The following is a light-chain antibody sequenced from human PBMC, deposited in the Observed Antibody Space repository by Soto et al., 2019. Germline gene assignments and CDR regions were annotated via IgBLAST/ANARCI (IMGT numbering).Light chain of an antibody. CDR2: RNN. V-gene: IGLV1-47*01. CDR1: SSNIGSNY. Sequence: QSVLTQPPSASGTPGQRVTLSCSGSSSNIGSNYVYWYQQRPGTAPKLLIYRNNQRPSGVPDRFSGSKSGTSASLAISGLRSEDEADYYCAAWDDRRRVVFGGGTKLTVL. J-gene: IGLJ2*01. CDR3: AAWDDRRRVV.